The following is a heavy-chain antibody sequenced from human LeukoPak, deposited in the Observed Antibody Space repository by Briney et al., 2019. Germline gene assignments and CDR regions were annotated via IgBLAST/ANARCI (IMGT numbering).Heavy chain of an antibody. CDR3: ARGHLFCGSDCYPGFDY. Sequence: PSETLSLTCAVYGGSFSGYYWSWIRQPPGKGLEWIGEINHSGSTNYNPSLKSRVTISVDTSKNQFSLKLSSVTAADTAVYYCARGHLFCGSDCYPGFDYWGQGTLVTVSS. CDR2: INHSGST. D-gene: IGHD2-21*02. CDR1: GGSFSGYY. J-gene: IGHJ4*02. V-gene: IGHV4-34*01.